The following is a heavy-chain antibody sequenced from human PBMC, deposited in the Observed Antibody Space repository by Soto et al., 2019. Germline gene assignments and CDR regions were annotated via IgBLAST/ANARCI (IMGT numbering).Heavy chain of an antibody. D-gene: IGHD4-4*01. Sequence: SETLSLTCAVYGGSFSGYYWSWIRQPPGKGLEWIGEINHSGSTNYNPSLKSRVTISVDTSKNQFSLKLSSVTAADTAVYYCARTTVNRYYYYYYMDGWGKGTTVTVSS. CDR2: INHSGST. V-gene: IGHV4-34*01. CDR3: ARTTVNRYYYYYYMDG. J-gene: IGHJ6*03. CDR1: GGSFSGYY.